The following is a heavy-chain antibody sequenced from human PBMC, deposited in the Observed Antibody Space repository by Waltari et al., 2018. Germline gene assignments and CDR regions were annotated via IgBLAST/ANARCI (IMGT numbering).Heavy chain of an antibody. CDR3: AREIAAAGTDYYYYMDV. J-gene: IGHJ6*03. V-gene: IGHV4-59*11. CDR1: GGSISSHY. D-gene: IGHD6-13*01. CDR2: IYYSGST. Sequence: QVQLQESGPGLVKPSETLSLTCTVSGGSISSHYWSWIRQPPGKGLEWIGYIYYSGSTNYNPSLKSRVTISVDTSKNQFSLKLSSVTAADTAVYYCAREIAAAGTDYYYYMDVWGKGTTVTVSS.